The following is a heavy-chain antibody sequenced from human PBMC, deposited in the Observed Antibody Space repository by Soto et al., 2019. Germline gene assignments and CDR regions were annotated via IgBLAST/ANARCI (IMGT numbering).Heavy chain of an antibody. J-gene: IGHJ5*02. CDR3: ARGPYRNTYNWFDT. CDR1: GFIFSDYE. Sequence: GGSLRLSCAASGFIFSDYEMNWVRQAPGKGLEWVSYISGSGLTSYYADSVKGRFTISRDNAKNSLYLQMNSLRAEDTAVYYCARGPYRNTYNWFDTWGQGTLVTVSS. CDR2: ISGSGLTS. V-gene: IGHV3-48*03. D-gene: IGHD1-26*01.